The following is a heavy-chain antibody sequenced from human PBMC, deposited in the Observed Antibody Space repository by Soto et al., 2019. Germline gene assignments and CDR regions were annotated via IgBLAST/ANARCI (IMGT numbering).Heavy chain of an antibody. CDR1: GITYTTYA. J-gene: IGHJ5*02. V-gene: IGHV1-3*04. Sequence: QVQVVQSGAEVKKPGASVKVSCKASGITYTTYAIHWVRQAPGQGLEWMGWINTGNGNTRYSQRFQGRVTLTTDTSAWTAYLDLSSLTSEDTAVHYCARAISGYVTWGQGTLITVSS. CDR2: INTGNGNT. CDR3: ARAISGYVT. D-gene: IGHD5-12*01.